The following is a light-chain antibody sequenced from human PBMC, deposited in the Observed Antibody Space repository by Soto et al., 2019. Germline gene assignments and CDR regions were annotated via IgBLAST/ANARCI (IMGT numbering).Light chain of an antibody. CDR1: NIGTKS. V-gene: IGLV3-21*02. CDR3: QVWDSSSDNWV. J-gene: IGLJ3*02. Sequence: SYELTQPPSVSVAPGQTASITCGGYNIGTKSVHWYQQRPGQAPVVVVYDDNNRPSGIPERFSGSNSGNTATLTISRVEAGDEGDYYCQVWDSSSDNWVFGGGTKVTVL. CDR2: DDN.